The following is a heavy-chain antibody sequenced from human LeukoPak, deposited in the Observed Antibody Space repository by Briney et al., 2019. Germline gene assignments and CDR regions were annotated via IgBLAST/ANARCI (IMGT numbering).Heavy chain of an antibody. D-gene: IGHD2-2*02. Sequence: PSETLSLTCTVSGGSIRSSYYYWTWIRQPPGKGLEWIGEINHSGSTNYNPSPKSRVTISLDTSKNQFSLKLSSVTAADTAVYYCARFYCSSTGCYNYFDYWGQGTLVTVSS. V-gene: IGHV4-39*07. J-gene: IGHJ4*02. CDR2: INHSGST. CDR1: GGSIRSSYYY. CDR3: ARFYCSSTGCYNYFDY.